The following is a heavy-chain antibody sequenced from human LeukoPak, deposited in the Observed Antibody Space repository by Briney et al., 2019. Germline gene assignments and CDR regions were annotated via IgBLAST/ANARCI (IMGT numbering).Heavy chain of an antibody. V-gene: IGHV3-23*01. J-gene: IGHJ4*02. D-gene: IGHD3-3*01. Sequence: GGSLRLSCAASGFTFTTYAMTWVRQAPGKGLEWVSGISSSGGNTYYADSVKGRFTISRDNSKNTLSLQMNSLRAEDTAVYYCAKGDYDFWSGYSADYWGQGTLVTVSS. CDR3: AKGDYDFWSGYSADY. CDR2: ISSSGGNT. CDR1: GFTFTTYA.